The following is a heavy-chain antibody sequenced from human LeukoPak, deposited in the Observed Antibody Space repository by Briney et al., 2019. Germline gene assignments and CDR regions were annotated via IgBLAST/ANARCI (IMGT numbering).Heavy chain of an antibody. V-gene: IGHV3-11*04. CDR1: GLTFSDYY. CDR3: ARDYYDSSGYYYFDY. CDR2: ISSSGSTI. Sequence: PGGSLRLSCAASGLTFSDYYMSWIRQAPGKGLEWVSYISSSGSTIYYADSVKGRFTISRDNAKNSLYLQMNSLRAEDTAVYYCARDYYDSSGYYYFDYWGQGTLVTVSS. J-gene: IGHJ4*02. D-gene: IGHD3-22*01.